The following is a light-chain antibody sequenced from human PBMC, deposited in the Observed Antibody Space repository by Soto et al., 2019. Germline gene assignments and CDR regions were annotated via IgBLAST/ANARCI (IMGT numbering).Light chain of an antibody. Sequence: DIVMTQSPLSLPVTPGEPASISCRSSQSLLHSNGYNYLDWYLQKPGQSPQLLIYLGSNRASGVPDRFSGSGSGTDFTLKISRGEAEDVWVYYCMQALQTPRTFGQGTKVEIK. CDR2: LGS. J-gene: IGKJ1*01. V-gene: IGKV2-28*01. CDR3: MQALQTPRT. CDR1: QSLLHSNGYNY.